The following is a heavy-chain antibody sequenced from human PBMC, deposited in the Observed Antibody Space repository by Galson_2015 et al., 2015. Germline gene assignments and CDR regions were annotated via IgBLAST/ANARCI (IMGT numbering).Heavy chain of an antibody. CDR3: ARVWDSGSFDAFDI. V-gene: IGHV6-1*01. CDR2: TYYRSKWYN. D-gene: IGHD1-26*01. CDR1: GDSVSSNSAA. Sequence: CAISGDSVSSNSAAWNWIRQSPSRGLEWLGRTYYRSKWYNNYAVSVKSRITINPDTSKNQFSLQLNSVTPEDTAVYYCARVWDSGSFDAFDIWGQGTMVTVSS. J-gene: IGHJ3*02.